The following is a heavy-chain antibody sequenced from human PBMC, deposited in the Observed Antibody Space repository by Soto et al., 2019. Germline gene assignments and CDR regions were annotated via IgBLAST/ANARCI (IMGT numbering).Heavy chain of an antibody. CDR2: IYYSGST. J-gene: IGHJ4*02. CDR1: GGSISSSSYY. D-gene: IGHD3-22*01. Sequence: QLQLQESGPGLVKPSETLSLTCTVSGGSISSSSYYWGWIRQPPGKGLEWIGSIYYSGSTYYNPSLKSRVTISVDTSKHQFSLKLSSVTAADTAVYYCASDGLNGYYYDSSGYTLFVVWGQGTLVTVSS. V-gene: IGHV4-39*01. CDR3: ASDGLNGYYYDSSGYTLFVV.